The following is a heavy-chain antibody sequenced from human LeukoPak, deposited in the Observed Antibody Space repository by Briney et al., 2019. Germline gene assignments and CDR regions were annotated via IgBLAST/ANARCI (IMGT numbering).Heavy chain of an antibody. J-gene: IGHJ3*02. Sequence: ASVKVSCKASGYTFTSYDINWVRQATGQGLEWMGWMNFNSGDTGYAPKFQGRVAMTRNTSISTAYMELSSLRSEDTAVYYCARVAPPRPYYFDSSGYYWNRDAFDIWGQGTMVTVSS. CDR3: ARVAPPRPYYFDSSGYYWNRDAFDI. D-gene: IGHD3-22*01. V-gene: IGHV1-8*01. CDR2: MNFNSGDT. CDR1: GYTFTSYD.